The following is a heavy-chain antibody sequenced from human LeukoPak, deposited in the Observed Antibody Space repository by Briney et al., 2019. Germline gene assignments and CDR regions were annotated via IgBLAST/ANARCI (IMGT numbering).Heavy chain of an antibody. Sequence: SETLSLTCTVSGGSISSYYCSWIRQPPGKGLECNGYIYYSGTTNYNRSLKSRVTISVDTSKNQLSLKLSSVTAADTAVYYCARGVYIAAAQYGYWGQGTLVTVSS. J-gene: IGHJ4*02. V-gene: IGHV4-59*01. CDR3: ARGVYIAAAQYGY. D-gene: IGHD6-13*01. CDR2: IYYSGTT. CDR1: GGSISSYY.